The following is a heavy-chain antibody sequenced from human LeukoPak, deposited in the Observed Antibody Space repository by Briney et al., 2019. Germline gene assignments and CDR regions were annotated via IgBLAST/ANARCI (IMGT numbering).Heavy chain of an antibody. Sequence: GGSLRLSCAASGFTFSSYSMNWVRQAPGKGLEWVSYISSSSSTIYYADSVKGRFTISRDNAKNSVFLQMNSLRAEDTAVYYCARDGGGPEAFDIWGQGTMVIVSS. CDR3: ARDGGGPEAFDI. CDR2: ISSSSSTI. J-gene: IGHJ3*02. CDR1: GFTFSSYS. V-gene: IGHV3-48*01. D-gene: IGHD3-16*01.